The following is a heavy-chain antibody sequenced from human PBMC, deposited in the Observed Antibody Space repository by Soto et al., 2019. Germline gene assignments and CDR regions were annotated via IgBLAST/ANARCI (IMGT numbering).Heavy chain of an antibody. Sequence: EVQLLESGGGLVQPGGSLRLSCAASGFTFSSYAMRWVRQAPVKGLEWVSAISGSGGSTYYADSVKGRFTISRDNSKNTLYLPMNSLRAEDTAVYYCARRCSGSYYDYWGQGTLVTVSS. CDR3: ARRCSGSYYDY. V-gene: IGHV3-23*01. D-gene: IGHD1-26*01. CDR2: ISGSGGST. J-gene: IGHJ4*02. CDR1: GFTFSSYA.